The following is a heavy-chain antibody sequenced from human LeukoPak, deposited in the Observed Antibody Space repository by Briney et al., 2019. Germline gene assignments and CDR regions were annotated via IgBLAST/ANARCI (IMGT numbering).Heavy chain of an antibody. V-gene: IGHV5-51*01. CDR2: IYPGDSDT. CDR3: ARLLNGAAAHQPGAFDI. D-gene: IGHD6-13*01. J-gene: IGHJ3*02. Sequence: KGGESLKISCKGSGYSFTSYWIGWVRQMPGKGLEWMGIIYPGDSDTRYSPSFQGQVTISADKSISTAYLQWSSLKASDTAMYYCARLLNGAAAHQPGAFDIWGQGTMVTVSS. CDR1: GYSFTSYW.